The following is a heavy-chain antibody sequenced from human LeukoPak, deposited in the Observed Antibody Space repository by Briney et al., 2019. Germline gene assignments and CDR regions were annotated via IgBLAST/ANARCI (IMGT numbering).Heavy chain of an antibody. Sequence: PSETLSLTCTVSGGSISSYYWSWIRQPPGKGLEWIGYIYYSGSTNYNPSLKSRVTISVDTSKNQFSLKLSSVTAADTAVYYCARHRRWLQSYYFDYWGQGTLVTVSS. V-gene: IGHV4-59*08. CDR3: ARHRRWLQSYYFDY. J-gene: IGHJ4*02. CDR2: IYYSGST. CDR1: GGSISSYY. D-gene: IGHD5-24*01.